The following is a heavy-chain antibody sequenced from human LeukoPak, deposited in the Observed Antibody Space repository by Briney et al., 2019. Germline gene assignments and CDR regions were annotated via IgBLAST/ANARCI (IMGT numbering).Heavy chain of an antibody. Sequence: GGSLRLSCAASGFTFSSYAMHWVRQAPGKGLEWVALIPYDGSNKYYADSVKGRFTVSRDNSKNTLYLQMNSPRAEDTAVYYCVRGAYSSSWLNFDYWGQGTLVTVSS. CDR1: GFTFSSYA. CDR3: VRGAYSSSWLNFDY. J-gene: IGHJ4*02. D-gene: IGHD6-13*01. CDR2: IPYDGSNK. V-gene: IGHV3-30*04.